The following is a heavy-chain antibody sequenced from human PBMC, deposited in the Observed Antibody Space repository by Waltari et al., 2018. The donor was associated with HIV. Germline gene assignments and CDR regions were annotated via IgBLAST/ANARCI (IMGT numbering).Heavy chain of an antibody. CDR1: GGSIRSSSYY. CDR2: SYYSGST. D-gene: IGHD5-12*01. J-gene: IGHJ4*02. V-gene: IGHV4-39*01. Sequence: QLQLQESGPGLVKPSETLSLTCTASGGSIRSSSYYWGWIRQPPGKGLEWIGSSYYSGSTYYNPSLKSRVTISVDTSKNQFSLKLSSVTAADTAVYYCASHNVEMATFDYWGQGTLVTVSS. CDR3: ASHNVEMATFDY.